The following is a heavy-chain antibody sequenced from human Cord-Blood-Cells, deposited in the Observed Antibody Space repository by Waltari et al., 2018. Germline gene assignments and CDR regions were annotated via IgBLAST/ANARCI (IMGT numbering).Heavy chain of an antibody. CDR1: GGSISSSSYY. CDR3: AGGGSGGDYFDY. D-gene: IGHD3-10*01. Sequence: QLQLQESGPGLVKPSETLSLTCTVSGGSISSSSYYWGWIRQPPGKGRGWIGSIYYRGSTYYNPSLKSRVTISVDTSKNQFSLKLSSVTAADTAVYYCAGGGSGGDYFDYWGQGTLVTVSS. CDR2: IYYRGST. J-gene: IGHJ4*02. V-gene: IGHV4-39*01.